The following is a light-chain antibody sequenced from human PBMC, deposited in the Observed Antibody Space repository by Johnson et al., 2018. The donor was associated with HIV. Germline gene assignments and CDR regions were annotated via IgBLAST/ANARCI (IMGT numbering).Light chain of an antibody. V-gene: IGLV1-51*02. CDR2: ENN. J-gene: IGLJ1*01. CDR1: SSNIGNNY. Sequence: QSVLTQPPSVSAAPGQKVTISCSGSSSNIGNNYVSWYQQLPGTAPKLLIYENNKRPSGIPDRFSGSKSGTSATLGITGLQTGDAADYYCGTGDSSLSGYVFGTGTKVTVL. CDR3: GTGDSSLSGYV.